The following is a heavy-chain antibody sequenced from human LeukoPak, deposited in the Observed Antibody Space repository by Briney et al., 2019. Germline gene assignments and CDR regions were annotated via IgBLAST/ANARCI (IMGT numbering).Heavy chain of an antibody. CDR2: IYHSGST. Sequence: PSETLSLTCAVSGGSISSSNWWSWVRQPPGKGLEWIGEIYHSGSTNYNPSLKSRVTTSVDKSKNQFYLKLSSVPAADTAVYYCARDLGCGGDCSYDYWGQGTLVTVSS. J-gene: IGHJ4*02. V-gene: IGHV4-4*02. D-gene: IGHD2-21*02. CDR3: ARDLGCGGDCSYDY. CDR1: GGSISSSNW.